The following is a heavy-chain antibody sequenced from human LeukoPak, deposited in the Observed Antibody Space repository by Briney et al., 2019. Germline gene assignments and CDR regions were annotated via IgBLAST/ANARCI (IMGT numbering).Heavy chain of an antibody. CDR3: GKEWGSGGGFDT. CDR2: ISYDGSNK. Sequence: GGSLRLSCAASGFTFSSYGMHWVRQAPGKGLEWVAVISYDGSNKYYADSVKGRFTISRDNSKNTLYLQMNSLRAEDTAVYYCGKEWGSGGGFDTWGQGPLVTVSS. J-gene: IGHJ5*02. CDR1: GFTFSSYG. V-gene: IGHV3-30*18. D-gene: IGHD2-15*01.